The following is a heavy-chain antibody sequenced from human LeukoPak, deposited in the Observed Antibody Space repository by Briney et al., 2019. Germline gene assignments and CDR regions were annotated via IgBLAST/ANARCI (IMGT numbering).Heavy chain of an antibody. J-gene: IGHJ4*02. D-gene: IGHD6-6*01. V-gene: IGHV4-30-2*01. CDR2: IYHSGST. CDR1: GGSISSGGYS. Sequence: SETLSLTCAVSGGSISSGGYSWSWIRQPPGKGLEWIGYIYHSGSTYYNPSLKGRVTISVDRSKNQFSLKLSSATAADTAVYYCARVSSSRGIDYWGQGTLVTVSS. CDR3: ARVSSSRGIDY.